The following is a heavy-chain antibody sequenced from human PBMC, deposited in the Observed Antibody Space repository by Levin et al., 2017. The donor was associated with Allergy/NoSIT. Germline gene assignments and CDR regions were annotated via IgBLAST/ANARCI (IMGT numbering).Heavy chain of an antibody. CDR3: ARAETYYYDSSGYSGAYYYDGMDV. V-gene: IGHV1-2*02. CDR1: GYTFTGYY. J-gene: IGHJ6*02. Sequence: VASVKVSCKASGYTFTGYYMHWVRQAPGQGLEWMGWINPNSGGTNYAQKFQGRVTMTRDTSISTAYMELSRLRSDDTAVYYCARAETYYYDSSGYSGAYYYDGMDVWGQGTTVTVSS. CDR2: INPNSGGT. D-gene: IGHD3-22*01.